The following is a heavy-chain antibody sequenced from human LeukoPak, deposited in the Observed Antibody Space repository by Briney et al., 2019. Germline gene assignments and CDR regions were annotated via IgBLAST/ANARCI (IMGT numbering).Heavy chain of an antibody. CDR2: IYYSGST. CDR3: ASLDSGSRDDAFDI. V-gene: IGHV4-61*08. J-gene: IGHJ3*02. CDR1: GGSISSGDYY. Sequence: PSETLSLTCTVSGGSISSGDYYWSWIRQPPGKGLEWIGYIYYSGSTNYNPSLKSRVTISVDTSKNQFSLKLSSVTAADTAVYYCASLDSGSRDDAFDIWGQGTMVTVSS. D-gene: IGHD2-15*01.